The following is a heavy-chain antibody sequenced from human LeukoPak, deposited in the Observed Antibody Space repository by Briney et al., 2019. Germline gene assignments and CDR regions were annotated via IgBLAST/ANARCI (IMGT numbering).Heavy chain of an antibody. J-gene: IGHJ4*02. D-gene: IGHD5-24*01. V-gene: IGHV3-23*01. CDR2: ISGSGGST. CDR3: AKKIEMATISHFDY. CDR1: GFTFSIYA. Sequence: GGSLRLSCAASGFTFSIYAMSWVRQAPGKGLEWVSAISGSGGSTYYADFVKGRFTISRDNSKNTLYLQMNSLRAEDTAVYYCAKKIEMATISHFDYWGQGTLVTVSS.